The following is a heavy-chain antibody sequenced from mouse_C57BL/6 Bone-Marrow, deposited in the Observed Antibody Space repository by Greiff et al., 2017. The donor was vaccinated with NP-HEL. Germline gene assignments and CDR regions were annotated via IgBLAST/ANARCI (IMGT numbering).Heavy chain of an antibody. J-gene: IGHJ1*03. CDR2: IYPRDGST. V-gene: IGHV1-85*01. Sequence: VKLMESGPELVKPGASVKLSCKASGYTFTSYDINWVKQRPGQGLEWIGWIYPRDGSTKYNEKFKGKATLTVDTSSSTAYMELHSLTSEDSAVYFCARRGYGSSYVANWYFDVWGTGTTVTVSS. CDR1: GYTFTSYD. D-gene: IGHD1-1*01. CDR3: ARRGYGSSYVANWYFDV.